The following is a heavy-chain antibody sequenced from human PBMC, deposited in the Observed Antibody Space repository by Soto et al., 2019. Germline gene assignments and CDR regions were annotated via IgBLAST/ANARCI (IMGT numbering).Heavy chain of an antibody. D-gene: IGHD6-13*01. CDR1: GGSISSSRCH. J-gene: IGHJ3*02. Sequence: PSETLSLTCTVSGGSISSSRCHWGWIRQPPGKGLEWIASIKYSGTTFYNPSLKSRVTLSADESTSTAYMELSSLRSEDTAVYYCARDGPKDSSTYGRDAFDIWGQGTMVTVS. CDR2: IKYSGTT. CDR3: ARDGPKDSSTYGRDAFDI. V-gene: IGHV4-39*07.